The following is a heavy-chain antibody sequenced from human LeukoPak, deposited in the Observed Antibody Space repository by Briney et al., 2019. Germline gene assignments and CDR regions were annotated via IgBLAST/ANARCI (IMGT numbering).Heavy chain of an antibody. J-gene: IGHJ6*03. Sequence: ASVKVSCKASGGTFSSYAISWLRQAPGQGLEWMGRIIPIFGTANYAQKFQGRVTITTDESTSTAYMELSSLRSEDTAVYYCARVQVGATDFGYMDVWGKGTTVTVSS. V-gene: IGHV1-69*05. CDR2: IIPIFGTA. CDR1: GGTFSSYA. CDR3: ARVQVGATDFGYMDV. D-gene: IGHD1-26*01.